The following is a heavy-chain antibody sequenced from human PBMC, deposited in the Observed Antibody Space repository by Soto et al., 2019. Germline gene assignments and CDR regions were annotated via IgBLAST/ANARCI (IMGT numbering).Heavy chain of an antibody. D-gene: IGHD2-15*01. Sequence: QVQLVQSGAEVKKPGASVKVSCKASGYTFTSYGISWVRQAPGQGREWMGWISAYNGNTNYAQKLQGRVTMTTDTSTSKAYLELGSLRSDDTAVYYCARGSLAVAALSDAFDIWGQGTMVTVSS. V-gene: IGHV1-18*04. CDR1: GYTFTSYG. CDR3: ARGSLAVAALSDAFDI. CDR2: ISAYNGNT. J-gene: IGHJ3*02.